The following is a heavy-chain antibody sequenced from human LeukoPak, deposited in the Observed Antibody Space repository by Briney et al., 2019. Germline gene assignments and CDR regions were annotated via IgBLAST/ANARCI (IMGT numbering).Heavy chain of an antibody. Sequence: ASVKVSCKASGYTFTGYYMHWVRQAPGQGPEWMGWINPYSGDTNYAREFQGRVSMTRDTSISTAYMELSRLRSDDTAVYYCARSSYESSLRIDDYWGQGTLVTVSS. CDR3: ARSSYESSLRIDDY. J-gene: IGHJ4*02. CDR2: INPYSGDT. V-gene: IGHV1-2*02. D-gene: IGHD3-22*01. CDR1: GYTFTGYY.